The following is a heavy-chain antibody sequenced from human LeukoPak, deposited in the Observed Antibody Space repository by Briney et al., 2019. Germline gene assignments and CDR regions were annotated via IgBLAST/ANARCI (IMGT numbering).Heavy chain of an antibody. CDR1: GFTFSSYA. Sequence: GGSLRLSCAASGFTFSSYAMSWVRQAPGKGLEWVSAISGSGGSTYYADSVKGRFTISRDNSKNTLYLQMNSLRADDTAVYYCVKVARAPAAESWFDPWGQGTLVTVSS. D-gene: IGHD2-2*01. J-gene: IGHJ5*02. V-gene: IGHV3-23*01. CDR3: VKVARAPAAESWFDP. CDR2: ISGSGGST.